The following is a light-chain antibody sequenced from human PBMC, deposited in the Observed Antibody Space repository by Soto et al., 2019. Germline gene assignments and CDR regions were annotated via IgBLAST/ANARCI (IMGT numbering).Light chain of an antibody. CDR2: EVS. V-gene: IGLV2-14*03. J-gene: IGLJ1*01. CDR3: SSHTSSNTRI. Sequence: QSALTQPASVSGSPGHSIAISCTGTSSDIGAYDYVSWYQQHPDKAPKLMIYEVSNRPSGVSNRFSGSKSVNTATLTISGFQAEDEADYYCSSHTSSNTRIFGTGTKVTVL. CDR1: SSDIGAYDY.